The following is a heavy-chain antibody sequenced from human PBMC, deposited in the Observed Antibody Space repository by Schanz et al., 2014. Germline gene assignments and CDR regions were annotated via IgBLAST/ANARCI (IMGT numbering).Heavy chain of an antibody. V-gene: IGHV1-18*01. CDR1: GYTFNNHG. D-gene: IGHD6-13*01. CDR3: ARDGEAAAGCDY. Sequence: QVQLVQSGAEVMKPGSSVKVSCKASGYTFNNHGISWVRQAPGQGLEWMGWISVYHGHTNYAEKVHGRVTMTTDTSTSTAYMELSSLRSEDTAVYYCARDGEAAAGCDYWGQGTLVTVSS. CDR2: ISVYHGHT. J-gene: IGHJ4*02.